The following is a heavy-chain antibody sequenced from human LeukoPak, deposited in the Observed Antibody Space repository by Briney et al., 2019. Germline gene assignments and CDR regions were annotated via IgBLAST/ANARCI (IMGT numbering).Heavy chain of an antibody. CDR3: ATELNPDLAFEY. CDR1: VFSFNTYG. V-gene: IGHV3-30*02. D-gene: IGHD3/OR15-3a*01. Sequence: GGSLRLSCAASVFSFNTYGMHWVRQSPGKGLEWVACIGHEGTIKYYAESVKGRFTVSRDNSNNMLYLQMNSLTTEDTAVYYCATELNPDLAFEYWGQGTLVTVSA. CDR2: IGHEGTIK. J-gene: IGHJ4*02.